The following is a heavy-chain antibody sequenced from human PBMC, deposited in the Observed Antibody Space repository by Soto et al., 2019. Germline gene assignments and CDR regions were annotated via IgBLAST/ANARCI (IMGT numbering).Heavy chain of an antibody. CDR3: ARGGVSTRTFDY. Sequence: GESLKISYKGSGYNFAGYWIAWVRQMPGKGLELMGIIYPSDSDTRYRPSFQGQVTISADKSISSAYLQWSSLRASDTAMYYCARGGVSTRTFDYWGQGTPVTVSS. CDR1: GYNFAGYW. J-gene: IGHJ4*02. V-gene: IGHV5-51*01. D-gene: IGHD3-3*01. CDR2: IYPSDSDT.